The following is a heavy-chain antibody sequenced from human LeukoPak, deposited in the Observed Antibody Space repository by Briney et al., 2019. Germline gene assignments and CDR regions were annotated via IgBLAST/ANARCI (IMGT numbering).Heavy chain of an antibody. D-gene: IGHD2-2*02. CDR3: ARDRPGRHCSTTRCYIASPFDP. Sequence: ASVKVSCKSSGYTFTNYAMNWVRQAPGQGLEWMGWINTNTGNPTYAQGFTGGFVFSLDTSVSTAYLQISSLKAEDTAVYYCARDRPGRHCSTTRCYIASPFDPWGQGTLVTVYS. CDR1: GYTFTNYA. CDR2: INTNTGNP. J-gene: IGHJ5*02. V-gene: IGHV7-4-1*02.